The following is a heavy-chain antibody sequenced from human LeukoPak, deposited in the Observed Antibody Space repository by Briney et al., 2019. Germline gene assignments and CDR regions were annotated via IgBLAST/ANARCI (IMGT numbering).Heavy chain of an antibody. D-gene: IGHD6-19*01. V-gene: IGHV3-30*02. CDR1: GFTFSSNG. CDR2: IRYDGNSE. CDR3: AKVRGAAVAGTKGSGIDY. J-gene: IGHJ4*02. Sequence: GGSLRLSCAASGFTFSSNGMHWVRQAPGKGLEWVAFIRYDGNSEFYVDSVKGRFTISRDNSKNTLYLQMNSLRAEDTAVYYCAKVRGAAVAGTKGSGIDYWGQGTLVTVSS.